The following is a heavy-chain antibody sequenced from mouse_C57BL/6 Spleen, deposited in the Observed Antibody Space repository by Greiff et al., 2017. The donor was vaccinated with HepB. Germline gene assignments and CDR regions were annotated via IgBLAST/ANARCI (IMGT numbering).Heavy chain of an antibody. Sequence: QVQLKQPGTELVKPGASVKLSCKASGYTFTSYWMHWVKQRPGQGLEWIGNINPSNGGTNYNEKFKSKATLTVDKSSSTAYMQLSSLTSEDSAVYYCARATVVRRAWFAYWGQGTLVTVSA. CDR2: INPSNGGT. V-gene: IGHV1-53*01. D-gene: IGHD1-1*01. CDR3: ARATVVRRAWFAY. CDR1: GYTFTSYW. J-gene: IGHJ3*01.